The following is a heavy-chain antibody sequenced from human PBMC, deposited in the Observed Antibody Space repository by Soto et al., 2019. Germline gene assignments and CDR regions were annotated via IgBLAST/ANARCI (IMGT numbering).Heavy chain of an antibody. CDR1: GFIADDYA. CDR3: VNDMKWGGMTTIHYFDS. CDR2: ISSNSATI. D-gene: IGHD4-17*01. Sequence: EVQLVESGGGLVQPGRSLRLSCVASGFIADDYAMHWVRQAPGKGLEWVSGISSNSATINYADSVKGRFTISRDNAKNSLFLQMNSLRPVVTAFYYCVNDMKWGGMTTIHYFDSWGQGTLVTVSS. J-gene: IGHJ4*02. V-gene: IGHV3-9*02.